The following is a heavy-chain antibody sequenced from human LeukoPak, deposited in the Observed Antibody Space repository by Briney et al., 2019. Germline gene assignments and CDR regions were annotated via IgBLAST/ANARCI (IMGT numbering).Heavy chain of an antibody. CDR3: ERRAPITIFGVVTLGGYYMDV. CDR2: MNPNSGNT. Sequence: ASVKVSCKASGYTFTSYDINWVRQATGQGLEWMGWMNPNSGNTGYAQKFQGRVTMTRNTSISTAYMQLSSLRSEDTAMYYCERRAPITIFGVVTLGGYYMDVWGKGTTVTVSS. J-gene: IGHJ6*03. D-gene: IGHD3-3*01. CDR1: GYTFTSYD. V-gene: IGHV1-8*01.